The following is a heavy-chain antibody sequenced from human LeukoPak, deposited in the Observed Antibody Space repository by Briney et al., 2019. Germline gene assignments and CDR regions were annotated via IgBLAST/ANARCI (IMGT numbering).Heavy chain of an antibody. V-gene: IGHV3-7*01. D-gene: IGHD3-10*01. CDR3: VRGGGGFDI. CDR1: GFTFSSLW. Sequence: GGSLRPSCAASGFTFSSLWMNWVRQAPGKGLEWVANIRQDGSEKNYVDSVKGRFTISRDNAKNSLYLQLNSLRVEDTAVYYCVRGGGGFDIWGQGTMVTVSS. CDR2: IRQDGSEK. J-gene: IGHJ3*02.